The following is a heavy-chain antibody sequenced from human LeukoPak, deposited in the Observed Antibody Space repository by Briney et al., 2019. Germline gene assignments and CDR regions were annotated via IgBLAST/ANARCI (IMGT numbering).Heavy chain of an antibody. CDR2: ISSNGATT. J-gene: IGHJ4*02. CDR1: GFTFNRFY. V-gene: IGHV3-64*04. Sequence: GGSLRLSCSASGFTFNRFYLHWVRQAPGKGLEFVSHISSNGATTYYADSVRGRFTISRVNSKNTVYLEMSSLRAEDTALYFCARSVPDYTRFDYWGQGALVTVSS. D-gene: IGHD4-11*01. CDR3: ARSVPDYTRFDY.